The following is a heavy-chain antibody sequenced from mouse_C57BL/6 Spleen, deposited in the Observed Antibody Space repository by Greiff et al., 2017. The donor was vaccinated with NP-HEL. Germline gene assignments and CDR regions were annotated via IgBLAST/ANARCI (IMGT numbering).Heavy chain of an antibody. CDR3: ARRPY. CDR2: IDPSDSYT. Sequence: VQLQQPGAELVKPGASVKLSCKASGYTFTSYWMQWVKQRPGQGLEWIGEIDPSDSYTNYNQKFKGKATLTVDTSSSTAYMQLSSLTSEDSAVYYCARRPYWGQGTLVTVSA. J-gene: IGHJ3*01. V-gene: IGHV1-50*01. CDR1: GYTFTSYW.